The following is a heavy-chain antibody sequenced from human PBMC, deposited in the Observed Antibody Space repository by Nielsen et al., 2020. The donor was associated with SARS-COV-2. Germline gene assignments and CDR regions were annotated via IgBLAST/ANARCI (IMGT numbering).Heavy chain of an antibody. CDR3: AKTPYYDILTGLSWFDP. CDR1: GFTFSSYG. D-gene: IGHD3-9*01. CDR2: ISGSGGST. V-gene: IGHV3-23*01. J-gene: IGHJ5*02. Sequence: GGSLRLSCAASGFTFSSYGMHWVRQAPGKGLEWVSAISGSGGSTYYADSVKGRFTISRDNSNSTLYLQMNSLRAEDTAVYYCAKTPYYDILTGLSWFDPWGQGTLVTVSS.